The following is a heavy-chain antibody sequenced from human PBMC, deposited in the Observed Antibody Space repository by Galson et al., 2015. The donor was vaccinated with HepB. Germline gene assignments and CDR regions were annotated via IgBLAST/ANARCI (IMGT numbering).Heavy chain of an antibody. CDR1: GGTFSSYA. CDR3: ARDRPCGGDCYWGYYFDY. J-gene: IGHJ4*02. D-gene: IGHD2-21*02. V-gene: IGHV1-69*13. CDR2: IIPIFGTA. Sequence: SVKVSCKASGGTFSSYAISWVRQAPGQGLEWMGGIIPIFGTANYAQKFQGRVTITADESTSTAYMELSSLRSEDTALYYCARDRPCGGDCYWGYYFDYWGQGTLVTVSS.